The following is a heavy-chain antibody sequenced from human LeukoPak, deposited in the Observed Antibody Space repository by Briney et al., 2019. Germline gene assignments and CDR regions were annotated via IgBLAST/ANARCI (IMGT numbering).Heavy chain of an antibody. J-gene: IGHJ4*02. Sequence: PGGSLRLSCSASGFTFSSYAMHWVRQAPGKGLEYVSAITSKGGSTYYADSVKGRFTISRDNSKNTLYLQMSSLRAEDTAVYYCVESGIAVSGTDYWGQGTLVTVSS. CDR1: GFTFSSYA. D-gene: IGHD6-19*01. CDR2: ITSKGGST. CDR3: VESGIAVSGTDY. V-gene: IGHV3-64D*09.